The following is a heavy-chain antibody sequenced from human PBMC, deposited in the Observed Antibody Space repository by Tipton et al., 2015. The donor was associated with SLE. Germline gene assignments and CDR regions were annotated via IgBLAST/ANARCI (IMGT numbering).Heavy chain of an antibody. Sequence: GLVKPSETLSLTCTVSGGSISSSGHYWGWIRQPPGKGLEWIGNIYYSGSTYYNPSLKSRVTISVDTSKNQFSLKLRSVTAADTAVYYCVRGYGGSSPTQSVAFDLWGQGTMVTVSS. CDR2: IYYSGST. V-gene: IGHV4-39*01. CDR3: VRGYGGSSPTQSVAFDL. J-gene: IGHJ3*01. D-gene: IGHD6-6*01. CDR1: GGSISSSGHY.